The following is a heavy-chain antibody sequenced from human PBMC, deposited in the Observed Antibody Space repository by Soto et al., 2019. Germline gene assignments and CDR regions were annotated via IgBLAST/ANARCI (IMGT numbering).Heavy chain of an antibody. CDR2: MNPNSGNT. Sequence: ASVKVSCKASGYTFPSYDINWVRQATGQGLEWMGWMNPNSGNTGYAQKFQGRVTMTRNTSISTAYMELSSLRSEDTAVYYCAVAPPGKVDFDYWGQGTLVTVPS. CDR1: GYTFPSYD. V-gene: IGHV1-8*01. CDR3: AVAPPGKVDFDY. D-gene: IGHD2-15*01. J-gene: IGHJ4*02.